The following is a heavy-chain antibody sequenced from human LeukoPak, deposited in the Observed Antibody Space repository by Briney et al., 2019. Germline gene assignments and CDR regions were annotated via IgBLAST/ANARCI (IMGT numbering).Heavy chain of an antibody. Sequence: SQTLSLTCTVSGGSISSGDYYWSWIRQPPGKGLEWIGYIYYSGSTYYNPSLKSRVTISVDTSKNQFSLKLSSVTAADTAVYYCARESTVTTNEENWFGPWGQGTLVTVSS. J-gene: IGHJ5*02. CDR3: ARESTVTTNEENWFGP. CDR2: IYYSGST. D-gene: IGHD4-17*01. CDR1: GGSISSGDYY. V-gene: IGHV4-30-4*08.